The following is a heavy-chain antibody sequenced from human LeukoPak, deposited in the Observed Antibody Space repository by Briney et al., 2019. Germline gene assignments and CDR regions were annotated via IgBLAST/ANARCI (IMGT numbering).Heavy chain of an antibody. D-gene: IGHD2-21*01. Sequence: SETLSLTCAVYGGSFSGYYWSWVRQPPGKGVEWIGEINHSGSTNYNPSLTSRVTISVDTSKNQFSLKLSSVTAADTAVYYCARGSRDTDAFDIWGQGTMVTVSS. J-gene: IGHJ3*02. CDR1: GGSFSGYY. CDR3: ARGSRDTDAFDI. CDR2: INHSGST. V-gene: IGHV4-34*01.